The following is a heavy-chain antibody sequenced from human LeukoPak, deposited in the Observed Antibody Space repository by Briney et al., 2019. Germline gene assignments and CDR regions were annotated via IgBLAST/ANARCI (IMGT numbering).Heavy chain of an antibody. V-gene: IGHV3-21*04. CDR1: GFTFSSYS. CDR2: ISSSSSYI. J-gene: IGHJ4*02. Sequence: PGGSLRLSCAASGFTFSSYSMNWVRQAPGKGLEWVSSISSSSSYIYYADSVKGRFTISRDNAKNSLYLQMNSLRAEDTAVYYCARDYSIRGPVDYWGQGTLVTVSS. D-gene: IGHD4-4*01. CDR3: ARDYSIRGPVDY.